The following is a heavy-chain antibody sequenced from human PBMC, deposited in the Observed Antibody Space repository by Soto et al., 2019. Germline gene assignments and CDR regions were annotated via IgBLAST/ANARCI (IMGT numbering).Heavy chain of an antibody. D-gene: IGHD3-3*01. V-gene: IGHV4-39*01. CDR3: ARPQKICGPKPSGYHCYHLAF. Sequence: SETLSLTCTVSGGSISSSSYYWGWIRQPPGKGLEWIGSIYYSASTYYHPSLKIRVTISVDTSKNRFSLKLISVTAADTAVYYCARPQKICGPKPSGYHCYHLAFSGKRSTVTVS. CDR1: GGSISSSSYY. J-gene: IGHJ6*03. CDR2: IYYSAST.